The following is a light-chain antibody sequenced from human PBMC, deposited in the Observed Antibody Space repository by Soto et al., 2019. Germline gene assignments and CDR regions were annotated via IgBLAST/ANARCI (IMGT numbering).Light chain of an antibody. J-gene: IGLJ1*01. CDR1: ISDVGGYNY. Sequence: TQPRSAYGSPGQSLPIFCTGTISDVGGYNYVSWFQQHPGKAPKLIIHEVNQRPSGVPDRFSGSKSGNTASLTVYGLQAEDEGTYYCSSYGGYNNVVFGTGTKVTVL. V-gene: IGLV2-8*01. CDR3: SSYGGYNNVV. CDR2: EVN.